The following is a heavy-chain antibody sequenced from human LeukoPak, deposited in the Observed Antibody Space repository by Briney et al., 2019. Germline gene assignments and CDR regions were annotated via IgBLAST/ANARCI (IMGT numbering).Heavy chain of an antibody. CDR3: ARSGSLMATMDY. CDR2: IYSGGST. Sequence: GGSLRLSCAASGFTVSSNYMSWVRQAPGKGLEWVPVIYSGGSTYYADSVKGRFTISRDNSKNTLYLQMNSLRAEDTAVYYCARSGSLMATMDYWGQGTLVTVSS. J-gene: IGHJ4*02. CDR1: GFTVSSNY. D-gene: IGHD5-24*01. V-gene: IGHV3-66*01.